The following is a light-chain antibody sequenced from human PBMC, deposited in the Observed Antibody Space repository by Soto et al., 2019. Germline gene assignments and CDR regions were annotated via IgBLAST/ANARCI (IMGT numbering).Light chain of an antibody. J-gene: IGKJ3*01. CDR2: KAS. CDR1: QTISSW. V-gene: IGKV1-5*03. Sequence: DIQMTQSPSTLSGSVGDRVTITCRASQTISSWLAWYQQKPGKAPKLLIYKASTLKSGVPSRFSGSGSGTEFTLTISSLQPDDFATYYCQQLNSYPQTFGPGTKVDIK. CDR3: QQLNSYPQT.